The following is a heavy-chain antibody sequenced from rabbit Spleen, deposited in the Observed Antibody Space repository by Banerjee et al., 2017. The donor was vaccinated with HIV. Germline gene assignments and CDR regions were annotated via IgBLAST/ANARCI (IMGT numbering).Heavy chain of an antibody. CDR2: IAGGSSGST. D-gene: IGHD6-1*01. V-gene: IGHV1S45*01. CDR3: ARGGVSRGDGYGL. J-gene: IGHJ6*01. CDR1: GFDFSSYG. Sequence: QEQLVESGGGLVQPGGSLKLSCKASGFDFSSYGMSWVRQAPGKGLEWIGCIAGGSSGSTWYATWAKGRFTISKTSSTTVTLQMTSLTAADTATYFCARGGVSRGDGYGLWGPGTLVTVS.